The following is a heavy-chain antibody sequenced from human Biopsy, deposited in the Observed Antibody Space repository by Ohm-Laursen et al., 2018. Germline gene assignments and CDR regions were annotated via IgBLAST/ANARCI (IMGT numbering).Heavy chain of an antibody. CDR1: GYTFIDYY. Sequence: ASVKVSCKASGYTFIDYYIHWVRQAPGQGLEWIGWILHMRGDTDYAQKFQGRVSMTRDTSISTAYVDLSSLRSDDTAVYYCTRGGYYYDSLAYYYWFDPWGQGTLVTVSS. J-gene: IGHJ5*02. CDR2: ILHMRGDT. V-gene: IGHV1-2*02. CDR3: TRGGYYYDSLAYYYWFDP. D-gene: IGHD3-22*01.